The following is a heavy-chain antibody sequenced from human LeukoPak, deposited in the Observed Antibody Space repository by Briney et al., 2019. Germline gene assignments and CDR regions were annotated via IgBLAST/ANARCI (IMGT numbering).Heavy chain of an antibody. CDR2: INHSGST. CDR1: GASISSGDYY. D-gene: IGHD1-1*01. CDR3: ARGHWYFDY. J-gene: IGHJ4*02. Sequence: SETLSLTCTVSGASISSGDYYWSWIRQPPGKGLEWIGEINHSGSTNYNPSLKSRVTISVDTSKNQLSLKLSSVTAADTAVYYCARGHWYFDYWGQGTLVTVSS. V-gene: IGHV4-39*07.